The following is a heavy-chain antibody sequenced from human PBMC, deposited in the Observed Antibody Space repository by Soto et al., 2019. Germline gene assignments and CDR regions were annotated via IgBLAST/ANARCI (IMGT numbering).Heavy chain of an antibody. CDR2: IYYGGST. CDR3: AREGGSYYYGSGSYVDY. Sequence: QVQLQESGPGLVKPSQTLSLTCTVSGGSISSGGYYWSWIRQHPGKGLEWIGYIYYGGSTYYNPSLKSRVTISVDTSKNQFSLKLSSVTAADTAVYYCAREGGSYYYGSGSYVDYWGQGTLVTVSS. CDR1: GGSISSGGYY. D-gene: IGHD3-10*01. V-gene: IGHV4-31*03. J-gene: IGHJ4*02.